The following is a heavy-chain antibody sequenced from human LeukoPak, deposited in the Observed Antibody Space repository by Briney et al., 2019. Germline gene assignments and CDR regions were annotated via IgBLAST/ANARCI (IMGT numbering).Heavy chain of an antibody. J-gene: IGHJ4*02. CDR2: ISGSGGST. CDR3: ARDQDYYDSSGYYSAGGFDY. CDR1: GFTFSSYG. V-gene: IGHV3-23*01. D-gene: IGHD3-22*01. Sequence: PGGSLRLSCAASGFTFSSYGMSWVRQAPGKGLEWVSAISGSGGSTYYADSVKGRFTISRDNSKNTLYLQMNSLRAEDTAVYYCARDQDYYDSSGYYSAGGFDYWGQGTLVTVSS.